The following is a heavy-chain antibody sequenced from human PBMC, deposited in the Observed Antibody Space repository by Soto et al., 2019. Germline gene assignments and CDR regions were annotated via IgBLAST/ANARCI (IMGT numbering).Heavy chain of an antibody. Sequence: EVQLVESGGGLVQPGGSLRLSCAASGFTFSSYAMSWVRQAPGKGLEWVSFISGSGGSTYYADSVKGRVIISRDNSTLLLQKDSTRAEDTAVDYCARDTPSATVFWVESDYWGQGTPVIVSS. CDR2: ISGSGGST. CDR1: GFTFSSYA. V-gene: IGHV3-23*04. CDR3: ARDTPSATVFWVESDY. D-gene: IGHD4-17*01. J-gene: IGHJ4*02.